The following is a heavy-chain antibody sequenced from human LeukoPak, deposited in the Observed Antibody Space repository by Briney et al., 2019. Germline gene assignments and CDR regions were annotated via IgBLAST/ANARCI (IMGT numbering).Heavy chain of an antibody. CDR2: IYYSGST. CDR3: ARYDGGPANYLDY. Sequence: PSETLSLTCTVSGGSISGYYWSWIRQPPGKGLEWIGYIYYSGSTKCNPSLKSRLTMLVDTSKNQFSLPLTSVNAADPAVYYCARYDGGPANYLDYWGQGNLVTVSS. D-gene: IGHD3-16*01. J-gene: IGHJ4*02. V-gene: IGHV4-59*08. CDR1: GGSISGYY.